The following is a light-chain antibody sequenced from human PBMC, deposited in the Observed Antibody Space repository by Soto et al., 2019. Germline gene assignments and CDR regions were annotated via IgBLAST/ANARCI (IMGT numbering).Light chain of an antibody. CDR3: QSYGDSLSGYV. V-gene: IGLV1-40*01. J-gene: IGLJ1*01. CDR1: NSNIGAGYD. CDR2: GNS. Sequence: QSVLTQPPSVSGAPGQRVTISCTGCNSNIGAGYDVHWYQQLPGTAPKLLIYGNSNRPSGVPDRFSGSKSGTSASLTITGLQAEDEADYYCQSYGDSLSGYVFGTGTKVTVL.